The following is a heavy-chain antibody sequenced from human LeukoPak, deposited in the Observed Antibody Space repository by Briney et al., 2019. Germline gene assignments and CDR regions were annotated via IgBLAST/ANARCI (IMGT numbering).Heavy chain of an antibody. J-gene: IGHJ4*02. D-gene: IGHD3-9*01. CDR2: ISSDGSAK. CDR3: ARQEEDSYFEH. Sequence: PGGSLRLSCAASGFTFSDYGMHWVRQAPGKGLKWVAAISSDGSAKYYRAFVQGRFTVSRDNSKKTVYLEVSSLRIEDTAVYYCARQEEDSYFEHWGQGALVTVSS. CDR1: GFTFSDYG. V-gene: IGHV3-30*03.